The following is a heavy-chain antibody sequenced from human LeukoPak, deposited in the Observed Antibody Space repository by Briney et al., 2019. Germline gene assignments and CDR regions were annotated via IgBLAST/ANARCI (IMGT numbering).Heavy chain of an antibody. CDR3: ARDGPLRWYFDY. Sequence: GGSLRLSCVASGFTFSSNYMSWVRQAPGKGLEWVSVIYSGGSTYYADSVKGRFTISRDNSKNTLYLQMNSLRAEDTAVYYCARDGPLRWYFDYWGQGTLVTVSS. CDR1: GFTFSSNY. D-gene: IGHD2-15*01. J-gene: IGHJ4*02. V-gene: IGHV3-53*01. CDR2: IYSGGST.